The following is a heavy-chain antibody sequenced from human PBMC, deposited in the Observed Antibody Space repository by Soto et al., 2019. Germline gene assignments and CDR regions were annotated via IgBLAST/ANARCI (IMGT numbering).Heavy chain of an antibody. J-gene: IGHJ6*02. D-gene: IGHD6-19*01. CDR2: ISAYNGNT. CDR1: GYTFTSYG. V-gene: IGHV1-18*01. Sequence: QVQLVQSGAEVKKPGASVKVSCKASGYTFTSYGISWVRQAPGQGLEWMGWISAYNGNTNYAQKLQGRVTMTTDTSTSTAYMELRSLRSDDTAVYYCAMGILMYSSPLYYYYYGMDVWGQGTTVTVSS. CDR3: AMGILMYSSPLYYYYYGMDV.